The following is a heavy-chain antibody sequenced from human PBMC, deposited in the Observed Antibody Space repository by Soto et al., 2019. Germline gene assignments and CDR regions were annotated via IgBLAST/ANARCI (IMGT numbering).Heavy chain of an antibody. J-gene: IGHJ6*02. CDR2: ISAYNGNT. CDR1: GYTFTSYG. V-gene: IGHV1-18*01. CDR3: ARLYYDSSGRYYYGMDV. D-gene: IGHD3-22*01. Sequence: GASVKVSCKASGYTFTSYGISWVRQAPGQGLEWMGWISAYNGNTNYAQKLQGRVTMTTDTSTSTAYMELRSLRSDDTAVYYCARLYYDSSGRYYYGMDVCGQGTTVTVSS.